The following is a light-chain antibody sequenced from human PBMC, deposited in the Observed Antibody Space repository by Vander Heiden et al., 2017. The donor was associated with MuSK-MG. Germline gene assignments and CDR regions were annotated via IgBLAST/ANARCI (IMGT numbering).Light chain of an antibody. CDR2: WAS. Sequence: DIVMTQSPDSLAVSLGERATVNCKSSQSVLYNSNNKNYLAWYQQKPGQPPKLLISWASTRESGVPDRFSDGGSGTDFTLTISSLQTEDVALYYCQQDDSAPQTFGQGTKVEIK. V-gene: IGKV4-1*01. CDR3: QQDDSAPQT. J-gene: IGKJ1*01. CDR1: QSVLYNSNNKNY.